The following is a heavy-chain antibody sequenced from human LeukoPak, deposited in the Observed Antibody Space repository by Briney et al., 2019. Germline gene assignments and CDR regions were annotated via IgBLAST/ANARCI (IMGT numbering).Heavy chain of an antibody. CDR1: GFTFSSYA. Sequence: GGSLRLSCAASGFTFSSYAMHWIRQAPGKGLEWVAVISYDGSNKYYADSVKGRFTISRDNSKNTLYLQMNSLRAEDTAVYYRARAYDFWSGYGDYWGQGTLVTVSS. CDR3: ARAYDFWSGYGDY. V-gene: IGHV3-30-3*01. J-gene: IGHJ4*02. D-gene: IGHD3-3*01. CDR2: ISYDGSNK.